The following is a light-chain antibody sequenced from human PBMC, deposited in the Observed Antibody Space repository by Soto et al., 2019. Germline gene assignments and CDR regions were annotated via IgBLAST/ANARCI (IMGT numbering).Light chain of an antibody. CDR2: EVS. J-gene: IGLJ1*01. V-gene: IGLV2-14*01. CDR3: SSYTGSSTPYV. Sequence: QSALTQPASVSGSPGQSITISCTGTSSDVGGYNYVSWYQQHPGKAPKLMIYEVSNRPSGVSNRFSGSKSGNTASLTISGLQAEDEADYHCSSYTGSSTPYVFGTGTKLTV. CDR1: SSDVGGYNY.